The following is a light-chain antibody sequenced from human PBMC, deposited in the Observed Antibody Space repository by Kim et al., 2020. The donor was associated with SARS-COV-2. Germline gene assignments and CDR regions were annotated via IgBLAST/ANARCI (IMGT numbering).Light chain of an antibody. CDR1: QDISNF. V-gene: IGKV1-33*01. CDR3: QQYDKLPYS. Sequence: SAAVGDRVPITCRAIQDISNFLNWYQQKPGKAPKLLIYDASNLETGAPSRFRGSGSGTDFTFPISSLQPGVSATYYCQQYDKLPYSFGQGTKLEI. J-gene: IGKJ2*03. CDR2: DAS.